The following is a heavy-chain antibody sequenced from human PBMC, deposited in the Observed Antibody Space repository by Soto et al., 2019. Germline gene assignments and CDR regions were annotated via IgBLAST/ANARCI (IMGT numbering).Heavy chain of an antibody. CDR3: AIIGSGDYSDFDY. CDR1: GYTFTSYG. V-gene: IGHV1-18*01. J-gene: IGHJ4*02. Sequence: ASVKVSCKGLGYTFTSYGISWVRQAPGQGLGWMGWIRPNDGHTNYAQKFQDRVTMTRDTSTTTVYMDLRSLGSDDTAVYYCAIIGSGDYSDFDYWGQETLVTVSS. D-gene: IGHD4-4*01. CDR2: IRPNDGHT.